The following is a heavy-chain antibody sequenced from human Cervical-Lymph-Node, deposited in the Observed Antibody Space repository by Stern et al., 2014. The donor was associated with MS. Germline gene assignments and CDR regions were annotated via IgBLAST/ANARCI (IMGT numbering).Heavy chain of an antibody. CDR2: INPRSGDT. V-gene: IGHV1-2*06. J-gene: IGHJ4*02. Sequence: QVQLGQSGAEVKKSGASVKVFCKASGYTFTDYNIHWVRQAPGQGLEWMGRINPRSGDTHYSQKFQARVTMTRDKSISTAYMELNGLTSDDTAVYYCARGSSGWPTASRYWGQGTLVTVSS. CDR1: GYTFTDYN. CDR3: ARGSSGWPTASRY. D-gene: IGHD6-19*01.